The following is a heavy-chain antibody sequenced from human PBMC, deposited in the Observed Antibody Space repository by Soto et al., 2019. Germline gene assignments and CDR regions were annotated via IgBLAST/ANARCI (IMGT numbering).Heavy chain of an antibody. J-gene: IGHJ3*02. CDR2: IYPGDSDT. D-gene: IGHD6-6*01. CDR1: GYSFTSYW. Sequence: GESLKVSCKGSGYSFTSYWIGWVRQMPGKGLEWMGIIYPGDSDTRYSPSFQGQVTISADKSISTAYLQWSSLKASDTAMYYCARRSIQLVLAGDALHIWGQGTLVTGSS. V-gene: IGHV5-51*01. CDR3: ARRSIQLVLAGDALHI.